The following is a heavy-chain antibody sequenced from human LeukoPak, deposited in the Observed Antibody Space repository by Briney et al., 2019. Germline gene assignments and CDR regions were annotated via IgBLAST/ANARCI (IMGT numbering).Heavy chain of an antibody. CDR2: IYTSGST. J-gene: IGHJ6*03. V-gene: IGHV4-4*07. D-gene: IGHD6-6*01. CDR1: GGSISSYY. CDR3: ARVTTYSSSPSMDV. Sequence: PSETLSLTCTVSGGSISSYYWSWIRQPAGKGLEWIGRIYTSGSTNYNPSLKSRVTMSVDTSKNQFSLKLSSVTAADTAVYYCARVTTYSSSPSMDVWGKGTTVTVSS.